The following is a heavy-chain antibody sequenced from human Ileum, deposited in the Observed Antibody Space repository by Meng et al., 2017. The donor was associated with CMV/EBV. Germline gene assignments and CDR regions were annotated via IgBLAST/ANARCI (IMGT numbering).Heavy chain of an antibody. CDR3: GRGDLDY. Sequence: GESLKISCAVSGFTFSDYWMNWVRQAPGKWLEWVANIRFDGSNKYYVDSVRGRFTISRDNAKNSLYLQMHSLRAEDTAMYYCGRGDLDYWGQGTLVTVSS. CDR2: IRFDGSNK. J-gene: IGHJ4*02. V-gene: IGHV3-7*03. CDR1: GFTFSDYW.